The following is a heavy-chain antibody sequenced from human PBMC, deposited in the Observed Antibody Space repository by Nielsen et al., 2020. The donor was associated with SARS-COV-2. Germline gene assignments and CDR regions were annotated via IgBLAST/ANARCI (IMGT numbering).Heavy chain of an antibody. CDR2: IYPGDSDT. D-gene: IGHD6-13*01. V-gene: IGHV5-51*01. J-gene: IGHJ4*02. CDR3: ARSLAAAGIFDY. CDR1: GYSFTSYW. Sequence: KVSSKGSGYSFTSYWIGWVRQMPGKGLEWMGIIYPGDSDTRYSPSFQGQVTISADKSISTAYLQWSSLKASDTAMYYCARSLAAAGIFDYWGQGTLVTVSS.